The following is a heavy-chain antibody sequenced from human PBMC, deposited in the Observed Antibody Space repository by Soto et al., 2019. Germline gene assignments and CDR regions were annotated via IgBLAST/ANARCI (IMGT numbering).Heavy chain of an antibody. CDR2: ISAYNGKR. CDR1: GYPFTSYG. Sequence: QGQLLQSGDEVKTPGASVRVSCRASGYPFTSYGISWVRQARGQGLEWVAWISAYNGKRDTAQKFQDRVTMTLDTSTDTAHMDLGDLTSADTAVYYCARGRIVASIHDAFEIWGQGTKVTVSS. J-gene: IGHJ3*02. V-gene: IGHV1-18*01. D-gene: IGHD5-12*01. CDR3: ARGRIVASIHDAFEI.